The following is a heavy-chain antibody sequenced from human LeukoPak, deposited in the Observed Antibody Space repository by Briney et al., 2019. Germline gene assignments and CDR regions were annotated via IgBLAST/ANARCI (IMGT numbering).Heavy chain of an antibody. CDR1: GFTVSSNY. J-gene: IGHJ4*02. D-gene: IGHD3-10*01. CDR2: IYSGGST. V-gene: IGHV3-66*01. Sequence: PGGSLRLSCAASGFTVSSNYMSWVRQAPGKGLEWVSVIYSGGSTYYADSVKGRFTISRDNSKNTLYLQMNSLRAEDTAVYYCARVTGPTSTVVRGVIISAFDYWGQGTLVTVSS. CDR3: ARVTGPTSTVVRGVIISAFDY.